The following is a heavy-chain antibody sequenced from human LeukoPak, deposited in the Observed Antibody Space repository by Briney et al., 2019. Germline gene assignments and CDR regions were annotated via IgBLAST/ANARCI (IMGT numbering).Heavy chain of an antibody. D-gene: IGHD3-10*01. V-gene: IGHV4-39*07. J-gene: IGHJ5*02. CDR3: ARELEWFGELPNNWFDP. Sequence: KTSETLSLTCTVSGGSISSSSYYWGWIRQPPGKGLEWIGSIYYSGSTYYNPSLKSRVTISVDTSKNQFSLKLSSVTAADTAVYYCARELEWFGELPNNWFDPWGQGTLVTVSS. CDR1: GGSISSSSYY. CDR2: IYYSGST.